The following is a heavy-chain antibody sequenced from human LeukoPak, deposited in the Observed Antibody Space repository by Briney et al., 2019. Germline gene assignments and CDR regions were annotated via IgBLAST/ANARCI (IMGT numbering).Heavy chain of an antibody. CDR1: GFTFSGYW. CDR3: TRDRPIDY. Sequence: GGCLRLSCAASGFTFSGYWMDWVRQAPGKGPVWVSRINLDGSSTTYADSVKGRFTISRDNAKNTLYLQMNSLRAEDTAVYYCTRDRPIDYWGQGTLVTVSS. CDR2: INLDGSST. J-gene: IGHJ4*02. V-gene: IGHV3-74*01.